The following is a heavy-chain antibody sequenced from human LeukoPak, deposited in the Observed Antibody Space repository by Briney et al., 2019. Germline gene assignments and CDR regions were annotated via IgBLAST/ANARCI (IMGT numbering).Heavy chain of an antibody. J-gene: IGHJ5*02. CDR3: ARVDLGEFGP. V-gene: IGHV4-59*01. D-gene: IGHD3-10*01. CDR1: GGSISSYY. Sequence: SETLSLTCTVSGGSISSYYWSWIRQPPGKGLEWIGYIYYSGSTNYNPSLKSQVTISVDTSKNQFSLKLSSVTAADTAVYYCARVDLGEFGPWGQGTLVTVSS. CDR2: IYYSGST.